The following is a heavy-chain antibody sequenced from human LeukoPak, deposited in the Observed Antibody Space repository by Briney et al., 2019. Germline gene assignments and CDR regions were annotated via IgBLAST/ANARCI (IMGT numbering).Heavy chain of an antibody. CDR2: IYYSGST. CDR1: GGSFSGYY. J-gene: IGHJ4*02. Sequence: SETLSLTCAVYGGSFSGYYWSWIRQHPGKGLEWIGYIYYSGSTYYNPSLKSRVTISVDTSKNQFSLKLSSVTAADTAVYYCAAMVRGVIISYFDYWGQGTLVTVSS. V-gene: IGHV4-31*11. D-gene: IGHD3-10*01. CDR3: AAMVRGVIISYFDY.